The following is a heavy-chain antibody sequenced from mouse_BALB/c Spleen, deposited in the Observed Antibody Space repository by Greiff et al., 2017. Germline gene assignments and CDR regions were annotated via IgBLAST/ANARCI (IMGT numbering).Heavy chain of an antibody. CDR3: ARAYYYGSSPYFDV. Sequence: QVQLKQSGPGILKPSQTLSLSCSFSGFSLSTYGMALVWLRPPSGQGLEGLVHIWWDDDKYYNPSLKSQPTITKDTSRTQVFLKITSVDTADTATYDCARAYYYGSSPYFDVWGAGTTVTVSS. CDR2: IWWDDDK. V-gene: IGHV8-8*01. D-gene: IGHD1-1*01. J-gene: IGHJ1*01. CDR1: GFSLSTYGMA.